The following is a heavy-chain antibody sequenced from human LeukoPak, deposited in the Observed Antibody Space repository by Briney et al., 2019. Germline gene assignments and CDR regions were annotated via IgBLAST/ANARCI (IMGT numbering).Heavy chain of an antibody. CDR2: ISYGGST. V-gene: IGHV4-38-2*01. CDR3: ASSSSWYDRDAFDI. Sequence: SETLSLTCVVSDYSISNDYYWGWIRQPPGKGLEWIASISYGGSTHYSASLKSRVTISVQTSKSQFSLQVRSVTAADTAVYYCASSSSWYDRDAFDIWGQGTMVTVSS. J-gene: IGHJ3*02. CDR1: DYSISNDYY. D-gene: IGHD6-13*01.